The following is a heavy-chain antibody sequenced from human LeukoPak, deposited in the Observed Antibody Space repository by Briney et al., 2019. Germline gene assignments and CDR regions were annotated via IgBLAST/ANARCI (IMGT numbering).Heavy chain of an antibody. CDR3: ARDEVGGPLKY. Sequence: GGSLRLSCLGSDFIFTKYWMTWVRQAPGKGLEWVANIREDGNKDNYIDSVRGHFTIFRDNAKNSLYLQMNSLRAEDTAVYYCARDEVGGPLKYWGQGILVTVSS. V-gene: IGHV3-7*01. D-gene: IGHD1-26*01. CDR2: IREDGNKD. J-gene: IGHJ4*02. CDR1: DFIFTKYW.